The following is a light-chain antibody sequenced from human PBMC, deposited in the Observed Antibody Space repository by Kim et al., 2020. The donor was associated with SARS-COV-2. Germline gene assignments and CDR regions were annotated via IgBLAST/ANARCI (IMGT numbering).Light chain of an antibody. V-gene: IGKV1-27*01. Sequence: IGNSLAWYQHSPGKAPKLLIFAASTLQSGVPSRFSGLRSGTDFTLVISTLQPEDVATYFCQNYNSVPITFGQGTRLEIK. J-gene: IGKJ5*01. CDR3: QNYNSVPIT. CDR2: AAS. CDR1: IGNS.